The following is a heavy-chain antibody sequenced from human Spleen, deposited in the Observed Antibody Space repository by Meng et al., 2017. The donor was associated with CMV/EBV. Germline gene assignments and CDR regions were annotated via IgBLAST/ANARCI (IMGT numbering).Heavy chain of an antibody. Sequence: GGSLRLSCAASGFIFSSYSMNWVRQAPGKGLEWVSSISSSSTYIYYADSVKGRFTISRDNARNSLFLQMNSLSVEDTALYYCARELSVRPGTCDCWGQGTLVTVSS. CDR2: ISSSSTYI. D-gene: IGHD6-13*01. J-gene: IGHJ4*02. CDR3: ARELSVRPGTCDC. V-gene: IGHV3-21*01. CDR1: GFIFSSYS.